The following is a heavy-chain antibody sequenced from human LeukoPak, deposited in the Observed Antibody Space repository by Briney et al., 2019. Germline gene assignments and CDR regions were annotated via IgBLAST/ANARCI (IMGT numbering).Heavy chain of an antibody. CDR3: ARDDYGDYFPFSF. CDR2: INPNSGGT. CDR1: GYTFTGYY. Sequence: ASVKVSCKASGYTFTGYYMHWVRQAPGQGLEWMGWINPNSGGTNYAQKFQGRVTMTRDTSISTAYMELSRLRSDDTAVYYCARDDYGDYFPFSFWGQGTLVTVSS. D-gene: IGHD4-17*01. J-gene: IGHJ4*02. V-gene: IGHV1-2*02.